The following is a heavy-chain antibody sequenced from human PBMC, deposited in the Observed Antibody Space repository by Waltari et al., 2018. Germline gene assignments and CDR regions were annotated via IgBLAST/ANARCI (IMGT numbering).Heavy chain of an antibody. CDR2: INHSGST. J-gene: IGHJ4*02. Sequence: QVQLQQWGAGLLKPSETLSLTCAVYGGSFSGYYWSWIRQPPGKGLEWIGEINHSGSTNYNPSLKSRVTISVDTSKNQFSLKLSSVTAADTAVYYCARGRGHYDYVWGSYRYTGPLFDYWGQGTLVTVSS. CDR1: GGSFSGYY. V-gene: IGHV4-34*01. CDR3: ARGRGHYDYVWGSYRYTGPLFDY. D-gene: IGHD3-16*02.